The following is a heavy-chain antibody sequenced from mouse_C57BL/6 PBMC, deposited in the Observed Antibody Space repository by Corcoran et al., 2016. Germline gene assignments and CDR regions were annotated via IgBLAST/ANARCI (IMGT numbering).Heavy chain of an antibody. J-gene: IGHJ4*01. CDR1: GYTFTDYY. D-gene: IGHD3-1*01. CDR3: ARSGSSPYYAMDY. Sequence: EVQLQRSGPELVKPGASVKISCKASGYTFTDYYMNWVKQSHGKSLEWIGDINPNNGGTSYNQKFKGKATLTVDKSSNTAYMELRSLTSEDSAVYYGARSGSSPYYAMDYWGQGTSVTVSS. CDR2: INPNNGGT. V-gene: IGHV1-26*01.